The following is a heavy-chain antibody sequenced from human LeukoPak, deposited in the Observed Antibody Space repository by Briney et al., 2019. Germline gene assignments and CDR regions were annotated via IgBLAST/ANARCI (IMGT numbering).Heavy chain of an antibody. CDR2: ISWNSGSI. V-gene: IGHV3-9*01. D-gene: IGHD6-13*01. J-gene: IGHJ4*02. Sequence: GGSLRLSCAASGFTFDDYAMHWVRQAPGKGLEWVSGISWNSGSIGYADSVKGRFTISRDNSKNSLYLQMNSLRTEDTALYYCAKGAAAGTGAFFDYWGQGTLVTVSS. CDR3: AKGAAAGTGAFFDY. CDR1: GFTFDDYA.